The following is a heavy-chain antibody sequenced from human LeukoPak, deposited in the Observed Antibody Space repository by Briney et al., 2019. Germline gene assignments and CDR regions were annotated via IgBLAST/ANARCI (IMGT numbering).Heavy chain of an antibody. CDR3: ARHTGPKLAVATGSVFDY. CDR1: GGSISSSSYY. J-gene: IGHJ4*02. D-gene: IGHD6-19*01. V-gene: IGHV4-39*01. Sequence: SETLSLTCTVSGGSISSSSYYWGWIRQPPGKGLEWIGSIYYSGSTYYNPSLKSRVTISVDTSKNQFSLKLSSVTAADTAVYYCARHTGPKLAVATGSVFDYWGQGTLVTVSS. CDR2: IYYSGST.